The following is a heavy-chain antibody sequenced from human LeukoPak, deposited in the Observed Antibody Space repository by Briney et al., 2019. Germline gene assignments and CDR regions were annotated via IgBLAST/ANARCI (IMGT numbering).Heavy chain of an antibody. CDR3: ARSMVRRPNWFDP. CDR1: GYTFTGYY. D-gene: IGHD3-10*01. CDR2: INPNSGGT. V-gene: IGHV1-2*02. Sequence: GASVKVSCKASGYTFTGYYMHWVRQAPGQGLEWMGWINPNSGGTNYAQKFQGRVTMTRDTSISTAYMELSRLRSDDTAVYYCARSMVRRPNWFDPWGQGTLVTVSS. J-gene: IGHJ5*02.